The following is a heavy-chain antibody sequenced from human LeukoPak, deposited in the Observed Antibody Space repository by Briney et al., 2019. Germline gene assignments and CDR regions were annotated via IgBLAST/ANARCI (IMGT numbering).Heavy chain of an antibody. V-gene: IGHV3-23*01. Sequence: PGGTLRLSCAASGFTFSSYGMSWVRQAPGKGLEWVSAISGSGGSTYYADSVKGRFTISRDNSKNTLYLQMNSLRAEDTAVYYCATSMAQDVDAFHIWGQGTMVTVSS. J-gene: IGHJ3*02. CDR3: ATSMAQDVDAFHI. CDR1: GFTFSSYG. D-gene: IGHD2-21*01. CDR2: ISGSGGST.